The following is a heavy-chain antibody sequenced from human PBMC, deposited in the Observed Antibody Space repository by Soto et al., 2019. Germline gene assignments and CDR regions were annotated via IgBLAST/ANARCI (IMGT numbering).Heavy chain of an antibody. D-gene: IGHD3-22*01. CDR2: ISYDESDK. J-gene: IGHJ4*02. CDR3: VKSQFSDSGGYPLAS. CDR1: GFRFSTYA. V-gene: IGHV3-30*18. Sequence: QVQLVESGGGGVQPGRSLRLSCAASGFRFSTYAMHWVSQAPGKGLEWVAVISYDESDKLYADSVRGRFTISKDNSKYTLYLQMTSLRVEDTALYYCVKSQFSDSGGYPLASWGQGTLVTVSS.